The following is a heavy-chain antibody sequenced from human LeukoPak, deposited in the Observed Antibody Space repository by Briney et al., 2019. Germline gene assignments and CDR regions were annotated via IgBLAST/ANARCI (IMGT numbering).Heavy chain of an antibody. CDR3: SKRPSTVLYFFDC. J-gene: IGHJ4*02. CDR2: IGSVGGT. CDR1: GFTFSSSV. Sequence: GGSLRLSCAASGFTFSSSVMSWVRQAPGKGLEWVSTIGSVGGTYYADSVKGRFTISRDKSKNTLYLQVNNLRAEDTAVYYCSKRPSTVLYFFDCWGQGTLVTVSS. D-gene: IGHD1-1*01. V-gene: IGHV3-23*01.